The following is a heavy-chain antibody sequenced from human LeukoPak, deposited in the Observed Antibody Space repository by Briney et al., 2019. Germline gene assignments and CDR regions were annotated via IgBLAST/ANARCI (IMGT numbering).Heavy chain of an antibody. V-gene: IGHV1-69*13. Sequence: EASVKVSCKASGGTFSSYAISWVRQAPGQGLEWMGGIIPIFGTANYAQKFQGRVTITADESTSTAYMELGSLRSEDTAVYYCARDYYDSSGYYYGFWDYWGQGTLVTVSS. CDR2: IIPIFGTA. J-gene: IGHJ4*02. CDR3: ARDYYDSSGYYYGFWDY. CDR1: GGTFSSYA. D-gene: IGHD3-22*01.